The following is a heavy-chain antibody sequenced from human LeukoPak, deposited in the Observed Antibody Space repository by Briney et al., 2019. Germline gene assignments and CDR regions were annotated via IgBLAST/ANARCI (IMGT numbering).Heavy chain of an antibody. V-gene: IGHV4-39*01. Sequence: PSETLSLTCTVSGGSISSSGYYWGWIRQPPGKGLEWIGSIYYSGSTYYNPSLKSRVTISVDTSKNQFSLKVSSVTAADTALYYCARHLYGDYGPFDYWGQGTLATVSS. CDR2: IYYSGST. CDR3: ARHLYGDYGPFDY. CDR1: GGSISSSGYY. J-gene: IGHJ4*02. D-gene: IGHD4-17*01.